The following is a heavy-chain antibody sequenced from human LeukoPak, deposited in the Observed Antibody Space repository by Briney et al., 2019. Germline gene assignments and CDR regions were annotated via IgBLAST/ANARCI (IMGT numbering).Heavy chain of an antibody. Sequence: GGSLRLSCAASGFTFSSYAMSWVRQAPGKGLEWVSAISGSGGSTYYADSVKGRFTISRDNSKNTLYLQMGSLRAEDMAVYYCVGGYCRSTKCSASYWGQGTLVTVSS. J-gene: IGHJ4*02. CDR2: ISGSGGST. V-gene: IGHV3-23*01. CDR3: VGGYCRSTKCSASY. CDR1: GFTFSSYA. D-gene: IGHD2-2*01.